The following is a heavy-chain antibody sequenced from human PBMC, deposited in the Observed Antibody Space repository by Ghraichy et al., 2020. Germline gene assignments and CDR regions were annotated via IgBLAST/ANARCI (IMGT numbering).Heavy chain of an antibody. Sequence: SETLSLTCSVSGGPITSYYWSWVRQPPGKGLEWIGYIYYTGSTNYNPSLKSRITVSEDTSKNQFSLSLTSVTAAYTAVYYCARRRRAVALTFDYWGQGMLVAVSS. CDR1: GGPITSYY. CDR2: IYYTGST. V-gene: IGHV4-59*08. J-gene: IGHJ4*02. D-gene: IGHD6-19*01. CDR3: ARRRRAVALTFDY.